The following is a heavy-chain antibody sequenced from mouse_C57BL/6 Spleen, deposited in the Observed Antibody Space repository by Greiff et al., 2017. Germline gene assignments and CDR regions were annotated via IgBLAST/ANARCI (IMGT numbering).Heavy chain of an antibody. CDR2: ISNGGGST. CDR1: GFTFSDYY. J-gene: IGHJ3*01. Sequence: DVQLVESGGGLVQPGGSLKLSCAASGFTFSDYYMYWVRQTPEKRLEWVAYISNGGGSTYYPDTVKGRFTISRDNAKNTLYLQMSRLKSEDTAMYYCARRDDYPWFAYWGQGTLVTVSA. D-gene: IGHD2-4*01. CDR3: ARRDDYPWFAY. V-gene: IGHV5-12*01.